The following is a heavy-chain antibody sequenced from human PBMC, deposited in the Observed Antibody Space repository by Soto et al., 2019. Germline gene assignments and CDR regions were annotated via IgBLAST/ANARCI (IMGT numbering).Heavy chain of an antibody. V-gene: IGHV4-34*01. J-gene: IGHJ6*03. CDR2: INHSGST. D-gene: IGHD3-3*01. CDR1: GGSFSGYY. CDR3: ARGNDFWSGYYKDYYYYYMDV. Sequence: SETLSLTCAVYGGSFSGYYWSWIRQPPGKGLEWIGEINHSGSTNYNPSLKSRVTISVDTSKNQISLKLSSVTAADTAVYYCARGNDFWSGYYKDYYYYYMDVWGKGTTVTVSS.